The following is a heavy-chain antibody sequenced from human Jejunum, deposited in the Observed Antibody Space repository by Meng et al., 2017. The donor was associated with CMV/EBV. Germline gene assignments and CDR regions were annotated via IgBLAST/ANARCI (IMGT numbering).Heavy chain of an antibody. Sequence: FSFSGFAMHWVRTASGKGLEWVGRIRSKTNSYATAYAASVKGRFTISRDDSKNTAYLQMNSLKTEDTAVYYCTRQEIAARPPFDYWGQGTLVTVSS. CDR3: TRQEIAARPPFDY. V-gene: IGHV3-73*01. J-gene: IGHJ4*02. CDR1: FSFSGFA. CDR2: IRSKTNSYAT. D-gene: IGHD6-6*01.